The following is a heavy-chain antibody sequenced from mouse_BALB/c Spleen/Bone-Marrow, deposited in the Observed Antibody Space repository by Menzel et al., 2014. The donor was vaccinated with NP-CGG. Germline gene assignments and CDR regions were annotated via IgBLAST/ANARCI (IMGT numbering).Heavy chain of an antibody. V-gene: IGHV1S16*01. J-gene: IGHJ2*01. Sequence: VQLQESGSELVKPGASVTLSCKVSGYSFTNYYVYWVKQGPGQGLEWIEEINPSNGVTNFNEKFKRKATLTVDKSSSTAYMQLSSLTSEDSAVYYCTDSLDYWGQGTTLTVSS. CDR3: TDSLDY. D-gene: IGHD6-2*01. CDR2: INPSNGVT. CDR1: GYSFTNYY.